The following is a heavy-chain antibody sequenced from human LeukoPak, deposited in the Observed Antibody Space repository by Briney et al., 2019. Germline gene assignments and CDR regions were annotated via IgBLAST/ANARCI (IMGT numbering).Heavy chain of an antibody. V-gene: IGHV3-23*01. CDR1: GFTFSTYA. CDR3: AKDRGGELTGGSSFVY. CDR2: ISGSGGST. Sequence: GGSLRLSCAASGFTFSTYAMSWVCQAPGKGLEWVSAISGSGGSTDYADSVKGRFTISRDNSKNTLYLQINSLRAEDTALYYCAKDRGGELTGGSSFVYWGQGTLVTVSS. J-gene: IGHJ4*02. D-gene: IGHD3-16*01.